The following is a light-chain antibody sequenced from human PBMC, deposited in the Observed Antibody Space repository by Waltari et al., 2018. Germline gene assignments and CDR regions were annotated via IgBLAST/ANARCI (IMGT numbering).Light chain of an antibody. CDR3: GSWDISLNTVV. CDR1: SSTIEFHF. V-gene: IGLV1-51*01. J-gene: IGLJ2*01. Sequence: QSVLTQPPSVSAAPGQKVTISCSGSSSTIEFHFVSWYQQFPGTAPKLLIYDNDKRPSGIPDRISGSKSGASATLGITGLQTGDEADYFCGSWDISLNTVVLGGGTKLTVL. CDR2: DND.